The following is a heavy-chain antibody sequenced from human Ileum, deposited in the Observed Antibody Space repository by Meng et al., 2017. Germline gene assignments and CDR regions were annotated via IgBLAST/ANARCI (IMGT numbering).Heavy chain of an antibody. V-gene: IGHV4-61*01. CDR2: IYYSGST. CDR3: ARSSTSPASYFFDY. Sequence: HAPLQESGPRLVTPSGTLSLSCTGSGVSVSSGSYYWSWIRQPPGKGLEWIGHIYYSGSTNYNPSLKSRVTISVDMSKNQFSLKLNSVTAADTAIYFCARSSTSPASYFFDYWGQGTLVTVSS. CDR1: GVSVSSGSYY. J-gene: IGHJ4*02. D-gene: IGHD6-6*01.